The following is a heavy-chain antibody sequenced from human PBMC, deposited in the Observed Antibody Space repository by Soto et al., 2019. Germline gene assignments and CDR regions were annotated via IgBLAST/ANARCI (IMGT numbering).Heavy chain of an antibody. V-gene: IGHV4-59*01. CDR3: EKVVSGAHIDY. CDR1: GVSINNYY. Sequence: SETLSLTCTVSGVSINNYYWTWIRQPPGKRLEWIGAIYYTGSTTYNPSLRSRGTFSVDTSKNQFTLSPTSVTAADTAVYFCEKVVSGAHIDYWGQGNLVTVSS. CDR2: IYYTGST. J-gene: IGHJ4*02.